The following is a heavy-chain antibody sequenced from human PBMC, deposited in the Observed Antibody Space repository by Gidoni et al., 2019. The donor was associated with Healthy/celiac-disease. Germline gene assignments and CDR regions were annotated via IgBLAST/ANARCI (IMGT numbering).Heavy chain of an antibody. J-gene: IGHJ6*02. Sequence: QVQLVQSGAEVKKPGSSVKVSCKASGGTFSSYAISWVRQAPGQGLEWMGGIIPIFGTANYAQKFQGRVTITADESTSTAYMELSSLRSEDTAVYYCACPGARVPGSYYHYYYYGMDVWGQGTTVTVSS. V-gene: IGHV1-69*01. CDR2: IIPIFGTA. D-gene: IGHD3-10*01. CDR1: GGTFSSYA. CDR3: ACPGARVPGSYYHYYYYGMDV.